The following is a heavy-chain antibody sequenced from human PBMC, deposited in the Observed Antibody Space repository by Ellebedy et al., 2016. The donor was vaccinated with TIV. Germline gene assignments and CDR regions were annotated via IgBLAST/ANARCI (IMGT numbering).Heavy chain of an antibody. CDR2: ISGSGGST. V-gene: IGHV3-23*01. J-gene: IGHJ4*02. CDR3: AKDEIAAAGTKTFFDY. D-gene: IGHD6-13*01. Sequence: GESLKISCAAWGFSFSNFWMSWVRQAPGKGLEWVSAISGSGGSTYYADSVKGRFTISRDNSKNTLYLQMNSLRAEDTAVYYCAKDEIAAAGTKTFFDYWGQGTLVTVSS. CDR1: GFSFSNFW.